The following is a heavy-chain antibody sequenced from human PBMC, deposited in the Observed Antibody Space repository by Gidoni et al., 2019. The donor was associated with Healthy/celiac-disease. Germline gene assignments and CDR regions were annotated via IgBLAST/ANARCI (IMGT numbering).Heavy chain of an antibody. J-gene: IGHJ4*02. Sequence: EVQLLESGGGLVQPGGSLRLYCAASGFTFSSYAMSWVRQAPGKGREWVSAISGSGGSTYYADSVKGRFTISRDNSKNTLYLQMNSLRAEDTAVYYCAKATVDIVAAELDYWGQGTLVTVSS. CDR1: GFTFSSYA. CDR2: ISGSGGST. D-gene: IGHD5-12*01. CDR3: AKATVDIVAAELDY. V-gene: IGHV3-23*01.